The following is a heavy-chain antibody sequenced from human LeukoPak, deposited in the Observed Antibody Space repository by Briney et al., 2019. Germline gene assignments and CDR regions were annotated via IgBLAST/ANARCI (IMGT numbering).Heavy chain of an antibody. CDR2: ISYDGSNK. CDR3: AREATVGATSAFDI. D-gene: IGHD1-26*01. Sequence: GGSLRLSCAASGFTFSDYYMNWVRQAPGKGLEWVAVISYDGSNKYYADSVKGRFTISRDNSKNTLYLQMNSLRAEDTAVYYCAREATVGATSAFDIWGQGTMVTVSS. V-gene: IGHV3-30-3*01. CDR1: GFTFSDYY. J-gene: IGHJ3*02.